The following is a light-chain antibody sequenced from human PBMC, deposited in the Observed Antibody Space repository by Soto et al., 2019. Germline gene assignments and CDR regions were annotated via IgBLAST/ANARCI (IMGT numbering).Light chain of an antibody. CDR1: QSISSY. J-gene: IGKJ2*01. V-gene: IGKV1-39*01. CDR3: QQSYSTLYT. Sequence: DIQMTQSPSSLSASVGDRVTITCRASQSISSYLNWYQQKPGKAPKLLIYAASSLQSGVPSRFSGSGSGTDFTLTISSLQPEDFVTYYCQQSYSTLYTFGQGTKLEI. CDR2: AAS.